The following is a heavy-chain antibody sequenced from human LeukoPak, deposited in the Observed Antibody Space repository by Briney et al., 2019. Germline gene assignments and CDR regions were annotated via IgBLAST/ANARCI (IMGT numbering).Heavy chain of an antibody. Sequence: SQTLSVTCAISGDSVSSNNAAWNWIRQSPSRGLEWLGRTYYRSKWYNDYEVSMKGRITINPDTSKNQFSLRLNSVTPEDTAVYYCARDVGRSGWFEDWGQGTLVTVSS. J-gene: IGHJ4*02. CDR2: TYYRSKWYN. CDR3: ARDVGRSGWFED. CDR1: GDSVSSNNAA. D-gene: IGHD6-19*01. V-gene: IGHV6-1*01.